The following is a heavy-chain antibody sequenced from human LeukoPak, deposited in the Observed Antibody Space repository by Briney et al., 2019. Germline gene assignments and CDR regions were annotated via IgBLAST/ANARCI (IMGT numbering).Heavy chain of an antibody. Sequence: PSETLSLTCTVAGVSISSYYWSWIRQTHGKGLEWIGYFHNGGGIHYSPSLLGRATISAETSKNQFSLSLSPVTAADTAVYYCARILTIFGVVSKFDYWGQGALVTVSS. D-gene: IGHD3-3*01. CDR1: GVSISSYY. CDR3: ARILTIFGVVSKFDY. J-gene: IGHJ4*02. CDR2: FHNGGGI. V-gene: IGHV4-59*01.